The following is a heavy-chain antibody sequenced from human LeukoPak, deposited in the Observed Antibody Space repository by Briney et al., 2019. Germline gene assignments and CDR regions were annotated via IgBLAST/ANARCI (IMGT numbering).Heavy chain of an antibody. D-gene: IGHD3-10*01. CDR1: GFTFSSYG. Sequence: GGSLRLSCAASGFTFSSYGMHWVRQAPGKGLEWVAVISYDGLNKYYTDSVKGRFTISRDNSKNTLYLQMNSLRAEDTAVYYCAKDSDRRFYYNSGPPSSLDYWGQGTLVTVSS. CDR3: AKDSDRRFYYNSGPPSSLDY. J-gene: IGHJ4*02. CDR2: ISYDGLNK. V-gene: IGHV3-30*18.